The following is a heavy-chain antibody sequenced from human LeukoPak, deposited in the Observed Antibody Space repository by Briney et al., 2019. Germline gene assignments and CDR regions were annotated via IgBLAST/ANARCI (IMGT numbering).Heavy chain of an antibody. CDR1: GFTFTSYG. CDR3: ARVGSGWYDFDY. CDR2: ITYDGYYK. J-gene: IGHJ4*02. Sequence: GGSLRLSCAASGFTFTSYGMHWVRQAPGKGLEWVALITYDGYYKYYSDSVKGRFTISSDTSKNTLYLQMHSLRAEDTAVYYCARVGSGWYDFDYWGQGTLVTVSS. D-gene: IGHD6-19*01. V-gene: IGHV3-30*03.